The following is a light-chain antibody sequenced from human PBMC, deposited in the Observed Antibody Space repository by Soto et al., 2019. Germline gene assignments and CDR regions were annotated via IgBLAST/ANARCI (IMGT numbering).Light chain of an antibody. J-gene: IGKJ1*01. CDR3: QQYSSYPWT. Sequence: DIQMTQSPSTLSASVGDRVTITCRASQSINSWLAWYQQKPGKAPKLLIYKASNLESGVPSRFSGSGSGTEFTLTISSLQPDDFATYYCQQYSSYPWTFGQGTKVDIK. CDR2: KAS. CDR1: QSINSW. V-gene: IGKV1-5*03.